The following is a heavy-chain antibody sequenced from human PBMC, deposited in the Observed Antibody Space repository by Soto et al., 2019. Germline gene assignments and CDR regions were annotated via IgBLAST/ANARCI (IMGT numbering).Heavy chain of an antibody. CDR3: ARDLADEPPNYYGMDV. D-gene: IGHD3-16*01. Sequence: QVQLVESGGGVVQPGRSLRLSCAASGFTFSSYAMHWVRQAPGKGLEWVAVISYDGSNKYYADSVKGRFTISRDNSKNTLNLQMNSLRAEDTAVYYCARDLADEPPNYYGMDVWGQGTTVTVSS. V-gene: IGHV3-30-3*01. CDR1: GFTFSSYA. CDR2: ISYDGSNK. J-gene: IGHJ6*02.